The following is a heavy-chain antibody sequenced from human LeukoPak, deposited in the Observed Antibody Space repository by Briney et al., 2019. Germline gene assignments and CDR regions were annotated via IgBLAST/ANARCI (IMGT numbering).Heavy chain of an antibody. V-gene: IGHV3-7*01. CDR1: GFTFSSYW. J-gene: IGHJ6*03. Sequence: PGGSRRLSCAASGFTFSSYWMSSVRQAPGKGLEWVANIKQDGSEKYYVDSVKCRSTISRDNAKHSLYLQMNSLRAEDTAVYYCARDECSSTSCYMSDYYYYYMDVWGKGTTVTVSS. CDR2: IKQDGSEK. D-gene: IGHD2-2*02. CDR3: ARDECSSTSCYMSDYYYYYMDV.